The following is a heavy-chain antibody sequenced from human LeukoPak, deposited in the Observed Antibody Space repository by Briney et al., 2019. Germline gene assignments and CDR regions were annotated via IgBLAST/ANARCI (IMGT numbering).Heavy chain of an antibody. D-gene: IGHD3-16*01. CDR3: ATSGGDWFDP. V-gene: IGHV4-39*07. CDR2: IYNSGGT. J-gene: IGHJ5*02. CDR1: GDSISSSPYY. Sequence: SETLSLTCTVSGDSISSSPYYWGWIRQPPGRDLEWIGNIYNSGGTYYNPSLKSRVTILVDTSKNQFSLKLNSVTAADTAFYYCATSGGDWFDPWGQGTLVTVSS.